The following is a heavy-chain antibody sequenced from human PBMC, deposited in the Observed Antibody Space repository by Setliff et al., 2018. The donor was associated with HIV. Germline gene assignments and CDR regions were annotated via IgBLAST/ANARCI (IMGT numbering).Heavy chain of an antibody. D-gene: IGHD4-17*01. CDR1: YASTSTADYY. V-gene: IGHV4-30-4*01. CDR3: VRDDYGYNGKGFDY. Sequence: PSETLSLTCTASYASTSTADYYWSWIRQPPGKGLEWIGFVSYTGTTHYSPSRKSRITISVDTSKNQFSLKLSSVTAADTAMYYCVRDDYGYNGKGFDYWGPGTLVTVSS. J-gene: IGHJ4*02. CDR2: VSYTGTT.